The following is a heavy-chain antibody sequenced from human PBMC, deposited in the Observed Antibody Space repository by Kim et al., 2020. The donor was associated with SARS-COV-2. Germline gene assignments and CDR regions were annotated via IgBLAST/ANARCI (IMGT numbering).Heavy chain of an antibody. CDR1: GGSISSYY. D-gene: IGHD3-10*01. CDR2: IYYSGST. V-gene: IGHV4-59*01. Sequence: SETLSLTCTVSGGSISSYYWSWIRQPPGKGLEWIGYIYYSGSTNYNPSLKSRVTISVDTSKNQFSLKLSSVTAADTAVYYCARDADYYGSGRGGDAFDIWGQGTMVTVSS. CDR3: ARDADYYGSGRGGDAFDI. J-gene: IGHJ3*02.